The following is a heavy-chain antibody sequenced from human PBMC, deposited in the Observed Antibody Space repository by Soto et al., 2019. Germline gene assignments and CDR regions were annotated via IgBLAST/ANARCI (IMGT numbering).Heavy chain of an antibody. V-gene: IGHV4-61*01. J-gene: IGHJ4*02. CDR2: IYYSGST. D-gene: IGHD3-22*01. CDR1: GGSVSSGSYY. CDR3: ARVGWEDDSSGSFDY. Sequence: QVQLQESGPGLVKPSETLSLTCTVSGGSVSSGSYYWSWIRQPPGKGLEWIGYIYYSGSTNYNPSPKSRVTISVDTSKNQFSLKLSSVTAADTAVYYCARVGWEDDSSGSFDYWGQGTLVTVSS.